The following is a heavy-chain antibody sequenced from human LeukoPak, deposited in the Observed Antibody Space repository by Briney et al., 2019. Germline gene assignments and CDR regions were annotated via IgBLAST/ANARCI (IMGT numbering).Heavy chain of an antibody. Sequence: GGSLRLSCAASGFTFTTYGMHWVRQAPGKGLEWVAVISYDGANKYYADSVKGRFTISRHNSKNTLYLQMNSLRAEDTAVYYCAKGSSSSRPYYFDYWGQGTLVTVSS. V-gene: IGHV3-30*18. J-gene: IGHJ4*02. D-gene: IGHD6-13*01. CDR2: ISYDGANK. CDR3: AKGSSSSRPYYFDY. CDR1: GFTFTTYG.